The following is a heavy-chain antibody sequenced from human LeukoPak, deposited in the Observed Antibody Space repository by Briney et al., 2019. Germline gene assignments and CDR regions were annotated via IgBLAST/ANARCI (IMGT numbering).Heavy chain of an antibody. V-gene: IGHV4-4*07. CDR3: ARGYCSSTSCLPFDY. CDR1: GGSISSYF. D-gene: IGHD2-2*01. J-gene: IGHJ4*02. CDR2: IYASGST. Sequence: SETLSLTCTVSGGSISSYFWSWIRQPAGKGLEWIGRIYASGSTNYNPSLKSRVTLSVDTSKNQFSLKLSSVTAADTAVYYCARGYCSSTSCLPFDYWGQGTLVTVSS.